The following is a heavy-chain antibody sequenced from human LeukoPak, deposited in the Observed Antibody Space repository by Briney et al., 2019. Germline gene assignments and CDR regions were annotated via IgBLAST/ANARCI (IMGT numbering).Heavy chain of an antibody. D-gene: IGHD3-22*01. Sequence: TGGSLRLSCAASGFTSSDCYMSWIRQAPGKGLEWVSYISSSSTIYYADSVKGRFTISRDNAKNSLYLQMNSLRAEDTAVYYCARAGPYSYDSSGYRYFDYWGQGTLVTVSS. CDR1: GFTSSDCY. CDR2: ISSSSTI. J-gene: IGHJ4*02. CDR3: ARAGPYSYDSSGYRYFDY. V-gene: IGHV3-11*01.